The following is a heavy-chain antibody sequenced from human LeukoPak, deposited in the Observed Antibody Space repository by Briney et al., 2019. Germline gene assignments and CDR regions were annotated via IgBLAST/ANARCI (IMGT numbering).Heavy chain of an antibody. CDR3: ARDRGQYSSGYYDY. Sequence: PGGSLRLSCAASGFTFSSYWMSWVRQAPGKGLEWVANIKQDGSEKYYVDSVKGRFTISRDNAKNSLYLQMNSLRAEDTAVYYCARDRGQYSSGYYDYWGQGTLVTVSS. V-gene: IGHV3-7*05. D-gene: IGHD3-22*01. J-gene: IGHJ4*02. CDR2: IKQDGSEK. CDR1: GFTFSSYW.